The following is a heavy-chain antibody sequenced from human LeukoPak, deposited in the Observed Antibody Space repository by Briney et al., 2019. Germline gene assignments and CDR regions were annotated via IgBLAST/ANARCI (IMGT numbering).Heavy chain of an antibody. Sequence: PSETLSLTCTVSGGSISSGGYYWSWLRQHPGKGLEWIVYIYYSGSTYYNPSLKSRVTISVDTSKNQFSLKLSSVTAADTAVYYCARDKMVRGERLFDYWGQGTLVTVSS. D-gene: IGHD3-10*01. CDR3: ARDKMVRGERLFDY. CDR1: GGSISSGGYY. J-gene: IGHJ4*02. V-gene: IGHV4-31*03. CDR2: IYYSGST.